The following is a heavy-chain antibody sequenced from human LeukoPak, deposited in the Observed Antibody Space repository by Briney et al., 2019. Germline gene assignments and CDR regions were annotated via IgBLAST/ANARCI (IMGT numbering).Heavy chain of an antibody. CDR2: TDVGGDGYK. CDR1: GFTFRSYS. D-gene: IGHD2-21*02. Sequence: GGSLRLSCAASGFTFRSYSMNWVRQAPGKGLEWISYTDVGGDGYKYYADSVKGRFTISRDNAKNSLYLQMNSLRAEDTAVYYCARGVTATRYFYYGLDVWGLGTTVTVSS. V-gene: IGHV3-21*05. CDR3: ARGVTATRYFYYGLDV. J-gene: IGHJ6*01.